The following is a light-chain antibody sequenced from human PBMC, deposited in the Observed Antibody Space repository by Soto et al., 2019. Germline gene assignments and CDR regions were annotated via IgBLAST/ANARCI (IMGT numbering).Light chain of an antibody. J-gene: IGLJ2*01. CDR3: SSYTSRSTLV. CDR2: DVS. V-gene: IGLV2-14*01. Sequence: QSALTQPASVSGSPGQSITISCTGTSSDVGGYNYVSWYQQHPGKAPELMIYDVSNQPSGVSSRFSGSKSGNTASLTISGLLAEDEADYYCSSYTSRSTLVFGGGTKLTVL. CDR1: SSDVGGYNY.